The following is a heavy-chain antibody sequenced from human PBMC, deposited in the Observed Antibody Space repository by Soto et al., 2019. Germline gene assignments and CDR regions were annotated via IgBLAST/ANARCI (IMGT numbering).Heavy chain of an antibody. Sequence: PSQTLSLTCAISGDSVSSNSAAWNWIRQSPSRGLEWLGRTYYRSKWYNDYAVSVKSRITINPGTSKNQFSLQLNSVTPEDTAVYYCARGGQWLETGYYYYYGMDVWGQGTTVTVSS. CDR2: TYYRSKWYN. V-gene: IGHV6-1*01. J-gene: IGHJ6*02. D-gene: IGHD6-19*01. CDR1: GDSVSSNSAA. CDR3: ARGGQWLETGYYYYYGMDV.